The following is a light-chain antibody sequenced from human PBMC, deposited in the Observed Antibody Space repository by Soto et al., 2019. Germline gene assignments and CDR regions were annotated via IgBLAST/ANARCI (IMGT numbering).Light chain of an antibody. J-gene: IGLJ1*01. CDR1: GSDVGRYNY. CDR3: SSFAGSNTFV. CDR2: EVN. V-gene: IGLV2-8*01. Sequence: LTQPPSSSGFPGQSVTISCTGTGSDVGRYNYVSWYQHHPGKAPKLIIYEVNKRPSEVPDRFSGSKSANTASLTVSGLQAEDEADYYCSSFAGSNTFVFGTGTKVTVL.